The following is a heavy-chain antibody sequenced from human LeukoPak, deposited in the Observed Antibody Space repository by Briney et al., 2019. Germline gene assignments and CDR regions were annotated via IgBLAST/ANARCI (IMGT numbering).Heavy chain of an antibody. J-gene: IGHJ5*02. Sequence: GASVKVSCKASGYTFTSYAMNWVRQAPGQGLEWMGWINTNTGNPTYAQGFTGRFVFSLDTSVSTAYLQISSLKAEDTAVYYCARDPNYDILTGYFNWFDPWGQGTLVTVSS. CDR3: ARDPNYDILTGYFNWFDP. V-gene: IGHV7-4-1*02. CDR1: GYTFTSYA. D-gene: IGHD3-9*01. CDR2: INTNTGNP.